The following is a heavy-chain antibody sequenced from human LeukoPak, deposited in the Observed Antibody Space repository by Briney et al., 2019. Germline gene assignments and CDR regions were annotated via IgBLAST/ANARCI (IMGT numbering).Heavy chain of an antibody. CDR3: ARHEYSGSYYGLSWFDP. V-gene: IGHV4-39*01. J-gene: IGHJ5*02. CDR1: GGSISSSGYY. CDR2: IYYSGST. Sequence: SETLSLTCTVSGGSISSSGYYWGWIRQPPGKGLEWIASIYYSGSTYYNPSLKSRVTISVDTSKNQLSLKLSSLTAADAAVYYCARHEYSGSYYGLSWFDPWGQGTLVTVSS. D-gene: IGHD1-26*01.